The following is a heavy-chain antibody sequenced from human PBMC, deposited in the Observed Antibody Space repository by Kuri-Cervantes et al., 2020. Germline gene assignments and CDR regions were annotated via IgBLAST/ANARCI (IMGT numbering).Heavy chain of an antibody. Sequence: GESLKISCAASGFTFSSYGMHWVRQAPGKGLEWVANIDQDGSVKYYVGSVKGRFAISRDNAKNSVYLQMNSLRAEDTAIYYCARPGLISVADYYFDSWGQGTLVTVSS. J-gene: IGHJ4*02. CDR1: GFTFSSYG. V-gene: IGHV3-7*01. CDR3: ARPGLISVADYYFDS. CDR2: IDQDGSVK. D-gene: IGHD6-19*01.